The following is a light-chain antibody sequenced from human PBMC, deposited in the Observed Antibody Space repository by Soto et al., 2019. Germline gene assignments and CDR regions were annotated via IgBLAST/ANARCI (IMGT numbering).Light chain of an antibody. CDR2: GAS. Sequence: EIVLTQSPGTLSLSPEERATLSCRASQSVSSSFLAWYQQKPGQAPRLLISGASSRATGIPDRFSGSGSGTDFTLTISRLEPEDIAVYYCQQYGSSPPEVTFGPGTKVDI. CDR1: QSVSSSF. CDR3: QQYGSSPPEVT. V-gene: IGKV3-20*01. J-gene: IGKJ3*01.